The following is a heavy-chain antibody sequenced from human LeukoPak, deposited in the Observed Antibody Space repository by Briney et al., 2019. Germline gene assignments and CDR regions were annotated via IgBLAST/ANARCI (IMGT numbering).Heavy chain of an antibody. Sequence: AASVKVSCKASGYTFTSYDINWVRQATGQGLEWMGWMNPNSGNTGYAQKFQGRVTMTRNTSIGTAYMELSSLRSEDTAVYYCARVGIAARTDFDYWGQGALVTVSS. J-gene: IGHJ4*02. V-gene: IGHV1-8*01. CDR3: ARVGIAARTDFDY. CDR1: GYTFTSYD. D-gene: IGHD6-6*01. CDR2: MNPNSGNT.